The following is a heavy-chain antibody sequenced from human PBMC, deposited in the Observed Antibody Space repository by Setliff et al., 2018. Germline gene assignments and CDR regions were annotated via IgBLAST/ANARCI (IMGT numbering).Heavy chain of an antibody. CDR3: AGGIHLESRGHNYYYMDV. CDR1: GYTFTGYF. Sequence: GASVKVSCKTSGYTFTGYFIHWVRQAPRQGLEWLGWINPKSGVTSYAQSFQGRIAMTRDTSINTVYMELNSLTSDDAAVYFCAGGIHLESRGHNYYYMDVWGKGTTVTVSS. CDR2: INPKSGVT. J-gene: IGHJ6*03. V-gene: IGHV1-2*02. D-gene: IGHD3-16*01.